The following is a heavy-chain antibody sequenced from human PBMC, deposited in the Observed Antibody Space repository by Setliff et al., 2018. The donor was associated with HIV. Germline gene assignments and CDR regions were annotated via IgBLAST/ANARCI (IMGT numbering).Heavy chain of an antibody. CDR2: IIPPVGAA. D-gene: IGHD2-15*01. CDR3: ASPNVGCSGGTCYSGSAFDY. Sequence: VASVKVSCKVSGDTFRNYALNWVRQAPGQGLEWMGGIIPPVGAAVYAQNFQGRVTITADESTSTAYMELRTLRSEDTAIYYCASPNVGCSGGTCYSGSAFDYWGQGSPVTV. CDR1: GDTFRNYA. V-gene: IGHV1-69*13. J-gene: IGHJ4*02.